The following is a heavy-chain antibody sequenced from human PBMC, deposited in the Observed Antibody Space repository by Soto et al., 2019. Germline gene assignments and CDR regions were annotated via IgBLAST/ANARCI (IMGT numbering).Heavy chain of an antibody. V-gene: IGHV4-34*01. CDR1: GGSFSCYY. CDR2: INHSGST. J-gene: IGHJ6*03. CDR3: ARATRGVVATTYYYYYMDV. D-gene: IGHD5-12*01. Sequence: TSETLSLTCAVYGGSFSCYYWSWIRQPPGKGLEWIGEINHSGSTNYNPSLKSRVTISVDTSKDQFSLKLSSVTAADTAVYYCARATRGVVATTYYYYYMDVWGKGTTVTVSS.